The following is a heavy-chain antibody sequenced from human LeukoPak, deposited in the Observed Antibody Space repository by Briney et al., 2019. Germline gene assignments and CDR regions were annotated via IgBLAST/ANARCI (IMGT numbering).Heavy chain of an antibody. D-gene: IGHD6-13*01. CDR2: ISGSGAST. Sequence: GGSPRLSCAASGFTFSSYAMSWVRQAPGKGLEWVSVISGSGASTYYADPVKGRCTISRDNSKYTLYLQMNSLRAQDTAVYYCAKDGSSSWYYFDYWGQGTLVTVSS. CDR1: GFTFSSYA. J-gene: IGHJ4*02. CDR3: AKDGSSSWYYFDY. V-gene: IGHV3-23*01.